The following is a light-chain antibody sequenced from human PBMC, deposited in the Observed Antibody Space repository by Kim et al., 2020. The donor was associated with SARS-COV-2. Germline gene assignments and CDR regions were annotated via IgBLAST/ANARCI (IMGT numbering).Light chain of an antibody. CDR2: ATS. Sequence: DIQMTQSPSSLSASVGDTVTITCRASQGISKYLAWFRQKPGKAPESLIYATSTLESGVPSKFSGHGSGTDFTLTISGLQPEDSATYYCQQYDNYPITFGEGTRLEIK. V-gene: IGKV1-16*02. J-gene: IGKJ5*01. CDR3: QQYDNYPIT. CDR1: QGISKY.